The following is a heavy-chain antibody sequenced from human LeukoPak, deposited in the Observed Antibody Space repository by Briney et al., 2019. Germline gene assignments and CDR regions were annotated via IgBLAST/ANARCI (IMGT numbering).Heavy chain of an antibody. CDR2: IYYSGST. J-gene: IGHJ5*02. CDR1: GGSISSHY. D-gene: IGHD2-2*02. Sequence: SETLSLTCTVSGGSISSHYWSWIRQPPGKGLEWIGYIYYSGSTNYNPSLKSRVTISVDTSKNQFSLKLSSVTAADTAVYYCARADPFRRYCSSTSCYTGGWFDPWGQGTLVTVSS. V-gene: IGHV4-59*11. CDR3: ARADPFRRYCSSTSCYTGGWFDP.